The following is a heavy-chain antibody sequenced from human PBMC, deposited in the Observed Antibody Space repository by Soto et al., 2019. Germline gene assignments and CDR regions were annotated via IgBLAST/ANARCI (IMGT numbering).Heavy chain of an antibody. J-gene: IGHJ3*02. Sequence: GESLKISCKGSGYSFTSYWIGWVRQMPGKGLELMGIIYPGDSDTRYSPSFQGQVTISADKSFSTAYLQWSSLKASDTSMYYCASTDSSGYRGDAFDIWGQGTMVTVSS. CDR2: IYPGDSDT. V-gene: IGHV5-51*01. CDR1: GYSFTSYW. D-gene: IGHD3-22*01. CDR3: ASTDSSGYRGDAFDI.